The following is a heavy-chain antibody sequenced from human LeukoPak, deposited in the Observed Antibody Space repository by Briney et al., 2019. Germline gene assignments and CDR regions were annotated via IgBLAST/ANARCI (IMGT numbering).Heavy chain of an antibody. Sequence: PSETLSLTCTVSGASISSYYYNRIRQTAGRGLEWIGRLYISGSTDYNPSLKSRVTISVGTSNNQFSLNLNSVTAADTAVYFCARDLSGSLYFDYWGQGVLVTVSS. D-gene: IGHD3-10*01. V-gene: IGHV4-4*07. CDR3: ARDLSGSLYFDY. CDR2: LYISGST. CDR1: GASISSYY. J-gene: IGHJ4*02.